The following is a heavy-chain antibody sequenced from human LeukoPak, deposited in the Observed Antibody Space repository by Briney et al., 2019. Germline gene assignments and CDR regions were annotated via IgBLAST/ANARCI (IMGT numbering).Heavy chain of an antibody. V-gene: IGHV4-59*01. CDR3: ARRRDGYNWYFDY. CDR2: IYYSGST. D-gene: IGHD5-24*01. CDR1: GGSFSGYY. Sequence: SETLSLTCAVYGGSFSGYYWSWIRQPPGKGLEWIGYIYYSGSTNYNPSLKSRVTISVDTSKNQFSLKLSSVTAADTAVYYCARRRDGYNWYFDYWGQGTLVTVSS. J-gene: IGHJ4*02.